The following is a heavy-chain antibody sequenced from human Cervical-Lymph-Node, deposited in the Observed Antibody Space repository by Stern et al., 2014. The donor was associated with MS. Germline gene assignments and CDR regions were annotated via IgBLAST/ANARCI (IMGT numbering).Heavy chain of an antibody. V-gene: IGHV3-7*01. J-gene: IGHJ6*02. D-gene: IGHD2-2*01. CDR1: GFTFSRYW. Sequence: EDQLVESGGVLVQPGGSLKLSCAASGFTFSRYWMTWVRQAPGKGLEWVANIKEDGSEQCYVDSVKGRFTMSRDNAKNSLYLQMNSLRAEDTAVYYCARRVLVAMGGYPKTLDVWGRGTTVTVSS. CDR3: ARRVLVAMGGYPKTLDV. CDR2: IKEDGSEQ.